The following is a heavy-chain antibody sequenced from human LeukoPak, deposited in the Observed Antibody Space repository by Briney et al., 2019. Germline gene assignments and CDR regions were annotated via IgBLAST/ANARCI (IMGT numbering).Heavy chain of an antibody. Sequence: LETLSLTCTVSGGSISSYYWSWIRQPPGKGLEWIGYIYYSGSTNYNPSLKSRVTISVDTSKNQFSLKLSSVTAADTAVYYCASYRGGYTPWDDAFDIWGQGTMVTVSS. J-gene: IGHJ3*02. V-gene: IGHV4-59*01. CDR1: GGSISSYY. D-gene: IGHD1-26*01. CDR2: IYYSGST. CDR3: ASYRGGYTPWDDAFDI.